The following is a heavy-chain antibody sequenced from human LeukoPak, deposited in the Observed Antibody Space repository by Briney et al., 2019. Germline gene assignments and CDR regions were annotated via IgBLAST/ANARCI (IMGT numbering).Heavy chain of an antibody. Sequence: GGSLRLSCAASGLTFSSCAVSWVRQARGKGLEWVSAISGSGGSTYYADSVKGRFTISRDNSKYTLYLQMNSLRAEDTAVYYCARVKVSHFDYWGQGTLVTVSS. CDR2: ISGSGGST. J-gene: IGHJ4*02. CDR3: ARVKVSHFDY. CDR1: GLTFSSCA. V-gene: IGHV3-23*01. D-gene: IGHD2-8*01.